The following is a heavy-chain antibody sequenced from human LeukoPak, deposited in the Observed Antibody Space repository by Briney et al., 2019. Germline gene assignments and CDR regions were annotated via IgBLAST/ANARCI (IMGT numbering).Heavy chain of an antibody. CDR1: GFTFSSYQ. CDR3: TRITTAMDVDY. Sequence: GXXLRLSCAASGFTFSSYQMNWVRQAPGKGVQWVSYISSSGSTIYYADSVKGRFTISRDNPKNSLYLQMNSLRAEDTAVYYCTRITTAMDVDYWGQGTLVTVSS. D-gene: IGHD5-18*01. V-gene: IGHV3-48*03. J-gene: IGHJ4*02. CDR2: ISSSGSTI.